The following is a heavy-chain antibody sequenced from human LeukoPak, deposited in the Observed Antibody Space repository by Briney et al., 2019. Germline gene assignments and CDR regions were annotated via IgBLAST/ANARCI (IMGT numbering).Heavy chain of an antibody. CDR2: IYTSGST. V-gene: IGHV4-4*07. D-gene: IGHD6-19*01. CDR1: GGSISSYY. CDR3: ARGRIAVAGYYYYYYMDV. Sequence: PSETLSLTCTVSGGSISSYYWSWIRQPAGKGLEWIGRIYTSGSTNYNPSLKSGVTMSVDTSKNQFSLKLSSVTAADTAVYYCARGRIAVAGYYYYYYMDVWGKGTTVTVSS. J-gene: IGHJ6*03.